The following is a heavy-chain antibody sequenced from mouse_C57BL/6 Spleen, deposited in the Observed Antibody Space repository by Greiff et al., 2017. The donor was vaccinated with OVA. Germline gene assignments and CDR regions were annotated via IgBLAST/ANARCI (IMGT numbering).Heavy chain of an antibody. CDR3: ARQTLYDGYYDYAMDY. Sequence: VQLVESGAELVRPGTSVKVSCKASGYAFTNYLIEWVKQRPGQGLEWIGVINPGSGGTNYNEKFKGKATLTADKSSSTAYMQLSSLTSEDSAVYFCARQTLYDGYYDYAMDYWGQGTSVTVSS. D-gene: IGHD2-3*01. CDR2: INPGSGGT. CDR1: GYAFTNYL. J-gene: IGHJ4*01. V-gene: IGHV1-54*01.